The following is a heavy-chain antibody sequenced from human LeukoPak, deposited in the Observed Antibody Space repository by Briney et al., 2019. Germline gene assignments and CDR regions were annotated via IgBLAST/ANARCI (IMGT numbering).Heavy chain of an antibody. V-gene: IGHV1-46*01. Sequence: VASVKVSCKASGYTLTNYYMHWVRQAPGQGLEWMGIINPSGGSTSYAQKFQGRVTMTRDTSTSTVYMGLSSLRSEDTAVYYCARGTYSSSSGLDTHFDYWGQGTLVTVSS. CDR2: INPSGGST. J-gene: IGHJ4*02. D-gene: IGHD6-6*01. CDR1: GYTLTNYY. CDR3: ARGTYSSSSGLDTHFDY.